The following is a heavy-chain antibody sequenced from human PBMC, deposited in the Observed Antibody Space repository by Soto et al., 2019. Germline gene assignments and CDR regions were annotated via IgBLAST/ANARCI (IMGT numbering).Heavy chain of an antibody. J-gene: IGHJ5*02. CDR3: AKDFRPGLIVPTKSGFDP. Sequence: EVQLLESGGGLVQRGGSLRLSCEASGFPFSTYAMTWVRQVPGKGLEGFLTTSNGGNTEFAESVRGRFTVFRHNSKNTIYLQMSSLRAEDSAIYFCAKDFRPGLIVPTKSGFDPWGQGTPVTVSS. V-gene: IGHV3-23*01. CDR1: GFPFSTYA. D-gene: IGHD2-15*01. CDR2: TSNGGNT.